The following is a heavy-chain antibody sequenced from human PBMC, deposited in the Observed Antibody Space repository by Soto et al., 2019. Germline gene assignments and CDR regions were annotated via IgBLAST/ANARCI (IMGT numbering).Heavy chain of an antibody. Sequence: ASVKVSCKASGYTFTSYGISWVRQAPGQGLEWMGWISAYNGNTNYAQKLQGRVTMTTDTSTSTAYMELRSLRSDDTAVYYCARSVSTAVAGTSDYYYYYYMDVWGKGTTVTVSS. V-gene: IGHV1-18*01. CDR1: GYTFTSYG. D-gene: IGHD6-19*01. CDR3: ARSVSTAVAGTSDYYYYYYMDV. J-gene: IGHJ6*03. CDR2: ISAYNGNT.